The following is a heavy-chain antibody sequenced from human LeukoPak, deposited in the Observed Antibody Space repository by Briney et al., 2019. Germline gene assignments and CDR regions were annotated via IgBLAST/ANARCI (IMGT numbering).Heavy chain of an antibody. CDR3: PRDSSGGGDYYCGMNV. CDR1: GYTFTGYY. J-gene: IGHJ6*02. V-gene: IGHV1-2*02. CDR2: INPDSGGT. Sequence: SVSLSCKASGYTFTGYYMNWVPHAPGQGLEGMGCINPDSGGTNYAQTFQCRVTIPRDTTHTTPYMDLSRLTSDDTAVSYCPRDSSGGGDYYCGMNVWGEGSTVTVS. D-gene: IGHD6-25*01.